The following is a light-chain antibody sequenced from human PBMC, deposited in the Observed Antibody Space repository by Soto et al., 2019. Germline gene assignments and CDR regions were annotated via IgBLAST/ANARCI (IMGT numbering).Light chain of an antibody. Sequence: DIQMTQSPSPLSASVGDRVTISCRASQDISTCLAWYQQKPGQAPKLLIFAASTLESGVPSRFSGSGSGTDFTLTISSLQPEDVATYYCQKYDNAPFTCGPGTTVDFK. CDR3: QKYDNAPFT. CDR1: QDISTC. CDR2: AAS. J-gene: IGKJ3*01. V-gene: IGKV1-27*01.